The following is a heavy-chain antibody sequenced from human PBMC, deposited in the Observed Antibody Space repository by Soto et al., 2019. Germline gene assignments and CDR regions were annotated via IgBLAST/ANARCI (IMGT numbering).Heavy chain of an antibody. CDR3: AREVRYFDSYGMDV. D-gene: IGHD3-9*01. J-gene: IGHJ6*02. CDR2: IYYSGST. CDR1: GGSVSSGSYY. V-gene: IGHV4-61*01. Sequence: SETLSLTCTVSGGSVSSGSYYWSWIRQPPGKGLEWIGYIYYSGSTNYNPSLESRVTISVDTSKNQFSLKLSSVTAADTAVYYCAREVRYFDSYGMDVWGQGTTVTVSS.